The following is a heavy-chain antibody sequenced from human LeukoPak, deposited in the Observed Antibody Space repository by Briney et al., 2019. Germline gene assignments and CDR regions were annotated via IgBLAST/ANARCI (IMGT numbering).Heavy chain of an antibody. D-gene: IGHD2-2*01. V-gene: IGHV3-11*01. Sequence: GGSLRLSCAASGFTFSDYYMSWIRQAPGKGLEWVSYISSSGSTIYYADSVKGRFTISRDNAKNSLYLQMNSLRAEDTAVYYCARRYCSSTSCYGEGTEYYFYYWGQGTLVTVSS. CDR2: ISSSGSTI. J-gene: IGHJ4*02. CDR3: ARRYCSSTSCYGEGTEYYFYY. CDR1: GFTFSDYY.